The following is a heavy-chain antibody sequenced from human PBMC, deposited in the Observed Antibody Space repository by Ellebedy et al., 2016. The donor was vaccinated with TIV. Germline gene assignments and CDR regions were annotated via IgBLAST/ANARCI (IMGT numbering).Heavy chain of an antibody. CDR1: GYTFTTYA. Sequence: ASVKVSCKASGYTFTTYAIHWVRQAPGQSLEWMGWIYAGNGDTQYSQSFQGRVTITTDASASTAYMELISLRSEDTAVYYCASSGLKMGFQVDLWGQGTLVTVSS. J-gene: IGHJ5*02. CDR3: ASSGLKMGFQVDL. CDR2: IYAGNGDT. V-gene: IGHV1-3*01. D-gene: IGHD1-26*01.